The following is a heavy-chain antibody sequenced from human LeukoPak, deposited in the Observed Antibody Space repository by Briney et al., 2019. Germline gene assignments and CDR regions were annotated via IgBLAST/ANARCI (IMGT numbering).Heavy chain of an antibody. D-gene: IGHD6-19*01. CDR3: ARAYSSGWYDPYYFDY. J-gene: IGHJ4*02. Sequence: GGSLRLSCAASGFTFSSYWMHWVRQAPGKGLVWVSRVNSDESGITYADSVKGRFTISRDNAKNILYLQMNSLRAEDTAVYYCARAYSSGWYDPYYFDYWGQGTLVTVSS. V-gene: IGHV3-74*03. CDR1: GFTFSSYW. CDR2: VNSDESGI.